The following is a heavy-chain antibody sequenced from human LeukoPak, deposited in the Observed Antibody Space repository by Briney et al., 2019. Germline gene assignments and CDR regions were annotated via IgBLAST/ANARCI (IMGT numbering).Heavy chain of an antibody. CDR2: IYYSGST. J-gene: IGHJ6*04. D-gene: IGHD1-1*01. CDR3: ARSRYGTMDV. CDR1: GGSISSYY. V-gene: IGHV4-59*08. Sequence: SETLSLTCTVSGGSISSYYWSWIRQPPGKGLEWIGYIYYSGSTNYNPSLKSRVTISVDTSKNQFSLKLSSVTAADTAVYYCARSRYGTMDVWGKGTTVTVSS.